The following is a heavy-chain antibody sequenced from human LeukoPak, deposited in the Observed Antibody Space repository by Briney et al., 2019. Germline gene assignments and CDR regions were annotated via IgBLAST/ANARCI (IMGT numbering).Heavy chain of an antibody. CDR1: GYTFTSYG. V-gene: IGHV1-18*01. D-gene: IGHD5-24*01. CDR3: AKSSGNEMATIVQPFDY. J-gene: IGHJ4*02. Sequence: GASVKVSCKASGYTFTSYGISWVRQAPGQGLEWMGWISAYNGNTNYAQKLQGRVTITADESTSTAYMELSSLRSEDTAVYYCAKSSGNEMATIVQPFDYWGQGTLVTVSS. CDR2: ISAYNGNT.